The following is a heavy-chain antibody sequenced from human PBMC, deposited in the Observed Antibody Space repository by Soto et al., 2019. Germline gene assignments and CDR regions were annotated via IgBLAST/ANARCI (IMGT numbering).Heavy chain of an antibody. Sequence: GSLRLSCAASGFTLSGYAMDWVRQAPGKGLEYVSGISSNGVGTYYANSVQGRFTISRDNSKNTVYIQMGSLRPEDMAVYYCARRARPDFYYMDVWGKGTTVTVS. J-gene: IGHJ6*03. CDR2: ISSNGVGT. CDR1: GFTLSGYA. CDR3: ARRARPDFYYMDV. D-gene: IGHD6-6*01. V-gene: IGHV3-64*01.